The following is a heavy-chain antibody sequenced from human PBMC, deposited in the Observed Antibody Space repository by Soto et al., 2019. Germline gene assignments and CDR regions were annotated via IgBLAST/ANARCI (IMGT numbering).Heavy chain of an antibody. CDR2: IYYSGST. CDR3: ARDLRFLPTVGLDV. J-gene: IGHJ6*02. Sequence: SETLSLTCTVSGGSISIGDYYWSWIRQPPGKGLEWIGYIYYSGSTYYNPSLKSRVTISVDTSKNQFSLKLSSVTAADTAVYYCARDLRFLPTVGLDVWGQGTTVNVSS. V-gene: IGHV4-30-4*01. D-gene: IGHD4-17*01. CDR1: GGSISIGDYY.